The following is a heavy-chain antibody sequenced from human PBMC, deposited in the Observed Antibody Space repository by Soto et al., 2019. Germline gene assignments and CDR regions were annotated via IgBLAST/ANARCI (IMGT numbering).Heavy chain of an antibody. V-gene: IGHV1-18*01. CDR2: ISPYNGNT. J-gene: IGHJ4*02. Sequence: GASVKVSCKASGYTFTSYGISWVRQAPGQRLEWMGWISPYNGNTKYAQKLHGRVIITRDTSASTAYMELSSLRSEDAAVYYCASRPGLEGGPFDYWGQGTPVTVSS. CDR1: GYTFTSYG. CDR3: ASRPGLEGGPFDY. D-gene: IGHD3-16*01.